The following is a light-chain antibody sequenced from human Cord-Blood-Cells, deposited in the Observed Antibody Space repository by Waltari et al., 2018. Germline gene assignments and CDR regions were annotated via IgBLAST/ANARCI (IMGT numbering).Light chain of an antibody. CDR3: QQYYSTPYS. J-gene: IGKJ2*03. CDR1: QRVLYSSNNKNY. V-gene: IGKV4-1*01. Sequence: DIVMTQSPDSLAVSLGVRATINCKSSQRVLYSSNNKNYLAWYQQKPGQPPKLLIYWASTREAGVPDRFSGGGSGKEFTLTISSLQAEDVAVYYCQQYYSTPYSFGQGTKLEIK. CDR2: WAS.